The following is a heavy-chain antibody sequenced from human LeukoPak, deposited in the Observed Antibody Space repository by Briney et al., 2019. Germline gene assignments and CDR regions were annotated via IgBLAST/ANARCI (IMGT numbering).Heavy chain of an antibody. Sequence: GGSLRPPCAASGFTFSSYSMNWVRQAPGKGLEWVAFIRYDGSNKYYADSVKGRFTISRGNSKNTLYLQMNSLRAEDTAVYYCAKDYYDSSGASFWGQGTLVTVSS. CDR2: IRYDGSNK. V-gene: IGHV3-30*02. J-gene: IGHJ4*02. CDR1: GFTFSSYS. CDR3: AKDYYDSSGASF. D-gene: IGHD3-22*01.